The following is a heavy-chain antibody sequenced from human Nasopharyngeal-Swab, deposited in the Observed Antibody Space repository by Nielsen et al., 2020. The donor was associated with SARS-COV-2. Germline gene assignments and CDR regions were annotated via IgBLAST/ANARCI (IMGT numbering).Heavy chain of an antibody. CDR3: ARVLGSLWFGELAFDY. V-gene: IGHV4-61*01. Sequence: SETLSLTCTVSGGSISSSSYYWSWIRQPPGKGLEWIGYIYYSGSTNYNPSPKSRVTISVDTSKNQFSLKLSSVTAADTAVYYCARVLGSLWFGELAFDYWGQGTLVTVSS. D-gene: IGHD3-10*01. CDR2: IYYSGST. J-gene: IGHJ4*02. CDR1: GGSISSSSYY.